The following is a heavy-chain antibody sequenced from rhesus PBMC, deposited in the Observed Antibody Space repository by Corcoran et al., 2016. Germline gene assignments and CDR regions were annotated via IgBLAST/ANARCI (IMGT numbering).Heavy chain of an antibody. CDR1: GGSISGYF. CDR3: ATRSGNSDYYGLDS. D-gene: IGHD1-44*01. J-gene: IGHJ6*01. V-gene: IGHV4S11*01. CDR2: IYGDVTTI. Sequence: QVQLQESGPGLVKPSETLSLTCTVSGGSISGYFWNWIRQPPGKGLEWIGNIYGDVTTINYTPSLKKRVTLSAYTSINQVSLKLSSVTAADTAVFYCATRSGNSDYYGLDSWGQGVVVTVSS.